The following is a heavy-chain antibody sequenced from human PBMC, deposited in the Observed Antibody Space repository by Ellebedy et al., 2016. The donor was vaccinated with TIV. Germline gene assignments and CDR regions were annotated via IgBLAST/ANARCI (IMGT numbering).Heavy chain of an antibody. CDR2: INPNSGGT. D-gene: IGHD6-19*01. CDR3: ARDRLAVAGFDWFDP. Sequence: AASVKVSCKASGYTFTGYYLHWVRQAPGHGLEWMGWINPNSGGTNYAQKFQGRVTMTRDTSISTAYMELSRLRSEDTAVYYCARDRLAVAGFDWFDPWGQGTLVTVSS. J-gene: IGHJ5*02. V-gene: IGHV1-2*02. CDR1: GYTFTGYY.